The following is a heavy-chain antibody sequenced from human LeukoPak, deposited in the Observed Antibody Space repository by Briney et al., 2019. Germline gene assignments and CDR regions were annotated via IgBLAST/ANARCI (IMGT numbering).Heavy chain of an antibody. CDR2: MYYSGST. CDR1: GGSISSSSYY. D-gene: IGHD6-13*01. Sequence: SETLSLTCTVSGGSISSSSYYWGWVRQPPGKGLEWIGSMYYSGSTYYNPSLKSRVAISVDTSKNQLSLKLSSVTAADTAVYCCARSVYSTNVDSWGQGTLVTVSS. CDR3: ARSVYSTNVDS. J-gene: IGHJ4*02. V-gene: IGHV4-39*01.